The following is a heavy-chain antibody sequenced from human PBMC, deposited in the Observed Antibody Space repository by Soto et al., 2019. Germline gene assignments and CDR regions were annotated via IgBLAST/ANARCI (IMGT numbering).Heavy chain of an antibody. CDR3: ARDHGGIGYVFDY. J-gene: IGHJ4*02. CDR1: GFNFISYS. Sequence: EVQLVESGGGLVQPGGSLRLSCAASGFNFISYSMNWVRQAPGKGLEWVSYISSGSTTIYYADSVKGRFTISRDDAKNSLFLQMDSLRDEDTAVYYCARDHGGIGYVFDYWGQGTLVTVSS. V-gene: IGHV3-48*02. D-gene: IGHD3-16*01. CDR2: ISSGSTTI.